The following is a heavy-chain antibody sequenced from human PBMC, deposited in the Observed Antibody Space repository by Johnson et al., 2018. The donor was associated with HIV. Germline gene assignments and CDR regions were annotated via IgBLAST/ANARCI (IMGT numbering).Heavy chain of an antibody. Sequence: QVQLVESGGGVVQPGRSLRLSCAASGFAFSSYGMHWVRQAPGKGLEWVAIISYDGSNKYYADSVKGRFTISRDNSKNTLYLQMNSLRAADTAVYYCAKAGAVAGPGIDAFDSWGQGTMVTVSS. CDR1: GFAFSSYG. CDR3: AKAGAVAGPGIDAFDS. V-gene: IGHV3-30*18. D-gene: IGHD6-19*01. J-gene: IGHJ3*02. CDR2: ISYDGSNK.